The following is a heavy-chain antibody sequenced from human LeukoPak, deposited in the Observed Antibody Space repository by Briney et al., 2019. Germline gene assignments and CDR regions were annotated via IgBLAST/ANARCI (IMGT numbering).Heavy chain of an antibody. CDR1: GGSISSYS. J-gene: IGHJ5*02. V-gene: IGHV4-30-2*01. Sequence: SETLSLTCTVSGGSISSYSWSWIRQPPGKGLEWIGYIYHSGSTYYNPSLKSRVTISVDRSKNQFSLKLSSVTAADTAVYYCARAGSGSYYGWFDPWGQGTLVTVSS. CDR3: ARAGSGSYYGWFDP. D-gene: IGHD3-10*01. CDR2: IYHSGST.